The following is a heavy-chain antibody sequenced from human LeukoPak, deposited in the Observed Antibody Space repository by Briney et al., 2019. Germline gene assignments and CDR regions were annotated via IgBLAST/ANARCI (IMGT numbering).Heavy chain of an antibody. V-gene: IGHV3-23*01. CDR2: ISGSGGST. Sequence: PGGSLRLSCAASGFTFSSDAMSWVRQAPGKGLEWVSAISGSGGSTHYADSVKGRFTISRDNSKTTLYLQMNSLRAEDTAVYYCAKNWVASSWFNWFDPWGQGTLVTVSS. J-gene: IGHJ5*02. CDR1: GFTFSSDA. CDR3: AKNWVASSWFNWFDP. D-gene: IGHD6-13*01.